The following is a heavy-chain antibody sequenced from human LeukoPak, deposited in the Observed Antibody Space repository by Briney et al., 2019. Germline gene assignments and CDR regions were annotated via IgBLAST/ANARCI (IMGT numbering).Heavy chain of an antibody. CDR3: ASQNYDYVWGSYRPGYFDY. V-gene: IGHV3-7*01. CDR2: IKQDGNEK. J-gene: IGHJ4*02. D-gene: IGHD3-16*02. Sequence: PGGSLRLSCAASGFRFNTYWMSWVRQAPGKGLEWVANIKQDGNEKYYADSVKGRFTISRDNAKNSLYLQMNSLRAEDTAVYYCASQNYDYVWGSYRPGYFDYWGQGTLVTVSS. CDR1: GFRFNTYW.